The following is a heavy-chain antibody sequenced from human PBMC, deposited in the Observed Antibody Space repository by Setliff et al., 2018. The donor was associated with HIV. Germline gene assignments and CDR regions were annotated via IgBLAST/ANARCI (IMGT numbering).Heavy chain of an antibody. J-gene: IGHJ3*01. CDR3: AKGLMAASTYDAFDF. D-gene: IGHD6-13*01. Sequence: GESLKISCAASGFTFTSHGMHWVRQAPGKGLEWVAVVSYEGSNTYYADSVKGRFTISRDNSKSTLYLQMNSLRAEDTAVYYCAKGLMAASTYDAFDFWGQGTMVTVS. CDR2: VSYEGSNT. V-gene: IGHV3-30*18. CDR1: GFTFTSHG.